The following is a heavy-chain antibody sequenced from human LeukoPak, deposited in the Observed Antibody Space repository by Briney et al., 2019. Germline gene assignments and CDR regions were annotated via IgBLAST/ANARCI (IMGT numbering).Heavy chain of an antibody. CDR1: GLPFTTYS. CDR2: INPSGDSP. D-gene: IGHD1-26*01. J-gene: IGHJ5*02. Sequence: ASVQISCKASGLPFTTYSIRWVRQAPGQGIQWMGMINPSGDSPSYTQNFQGRVTMTTDMSTTTFFMELSGLKSADTAVYYCARVIIVGTNRYDSWGQGTLITVSS. V-gene: IGHV1-46*01. CDR3: ARVIIVGTNRYDS.